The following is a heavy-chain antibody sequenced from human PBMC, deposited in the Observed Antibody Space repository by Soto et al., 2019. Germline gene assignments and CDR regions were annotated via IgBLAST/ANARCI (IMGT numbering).Heavy chain of an antibody. CDR3: ARAGRYYYDSSGYYWFGY. Sequence: PGGSLRLSCAASGFTFSSYSMNWVRQAPGKGLEWVSYISSSSSTIYYADSVKGQFTISRDNAKNSLYLQMNSLRDEDTAVYYCARAGRYYYDSSGYYWFGYWGQGTLVTVSS. J-gene: IGHJ4*02. V-gene: IGHV3-48*02. D-gene: IGHD3-22*01. CDR1: GFTFSSYS. CDR2: ISSSSSTI.